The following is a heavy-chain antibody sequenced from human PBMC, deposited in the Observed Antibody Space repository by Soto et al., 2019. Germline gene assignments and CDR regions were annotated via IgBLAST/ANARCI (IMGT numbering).Heavy chain of an antibody. CDR1: GYTFTSYN. J-gene: IGHJ5*02. V-gene: IGHV1-46*01. CDR2: INPSSGAT. CDR3: ARGSAGLDP. Sequence: QVQLVQSGAEVQKPGASVKVSCKASGYTFTSYNVHWVRQAPGQGLEWMSIINPSSGATNYAQKFQGRVTMTRDTSTSTVYMELSSLRSEDTAVYYCARGSAGLDPWGQGTLVTVSS.